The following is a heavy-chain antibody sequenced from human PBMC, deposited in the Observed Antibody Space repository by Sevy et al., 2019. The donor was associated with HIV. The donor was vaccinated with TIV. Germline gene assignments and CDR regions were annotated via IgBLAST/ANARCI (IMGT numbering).Heavy chain of an antibody. CDR1: GGSISSYY. Sequence: SETLSLTCTVSGGSISSYYWSWIRQPPGKGLEWFGYIYYSGSTNYNPSLKRRGTISVDTAKNKFSLKLSSVTAADTAVYYCASTRYSSSWYYFDYWGQGTLVTVSS. V-gene: IGHV4-59*13. CDR3: ASTRYSSSWYYFDY. CDR2: IYYSGST. D-gene: IGHD6-13*01. J-gene: IGHJ4*02.